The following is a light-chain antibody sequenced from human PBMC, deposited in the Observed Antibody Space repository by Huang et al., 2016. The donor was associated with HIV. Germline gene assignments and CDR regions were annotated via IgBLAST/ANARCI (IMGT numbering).Light chain of an antibody. CDR1: QSLLHGTGYNY. CDR2: LGS. Sequence: DIVMTQSPLSLPVTPGEPASISCRSSQSLLHGTGYNYLDWYVQKPGQPPQLLIYLGSNRASGVPGRFSASGSGTDFTLKISRVEDEDVGVYYCMQALQTPSFGQGTRLEIK. V-gene: IGKV2-28*01. CDR3: MQALQTPS. J-gene: IGKJ2*03.